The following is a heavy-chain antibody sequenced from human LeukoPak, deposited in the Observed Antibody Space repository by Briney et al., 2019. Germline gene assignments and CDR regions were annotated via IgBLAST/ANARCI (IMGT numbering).Heavy chain of an antibody. Sequence: GGSLRLSCAASGFTFSSYSMNWVRQAPGKGLEWVSSISSSSSYIYYADSVKGRFTISRDNAKNSPYLQMNSLRAEDTAVYYCARAGGTEPGYWGQGTLVTVSS. D-gene: IGHD6-13*01. CDR2: ISSSSSYI. J-gene: IGHJ4*02. CDR1: GFTFSSYS. V-gene: IGHV3-21*01. CDR3: ARAGGTEPGY.